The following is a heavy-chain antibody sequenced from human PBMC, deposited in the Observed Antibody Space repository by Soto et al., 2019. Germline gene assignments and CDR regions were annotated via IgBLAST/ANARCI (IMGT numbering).Heavy chain of an antibody. D-gene: IGHD4-17*01. J-gene: IGHJ4*02. V-gene: IGHV1-69*02. CDR2: IIPILGIA. Sequence: ASVKVSCKASGGTFSSYTISWVRQAPGQGLEWMGRIIPILGIANYAQKFQGRVTITADKSTSTAYMELSSLRSEDTAVYYCARVGNGDYPRYWGQGTLVTVSS. CDR3: ARVGNGDYPRY. CDR1: GGTFSSYT.